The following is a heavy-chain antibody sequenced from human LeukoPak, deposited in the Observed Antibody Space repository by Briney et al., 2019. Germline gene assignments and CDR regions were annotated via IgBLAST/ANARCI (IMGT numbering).Heavy chain of an antibody. Sequence: ASVKVSCKASGYTFTSYYMHWVRQAPGQGLEWMGIINPSGGSTSYAQKFQGRVTMTRDMSTSTVYMELSSLRSEDTAVYYCARGGYYDSSGYYFSFDYWGQGTLVTVSS. D-gene: IGHD3-22*01. CDR2: INPSGGST. CDR1: GYTFTSYY. CDR3: ARGGYYDSSGYYFSFDY. V-gene: IGHV1-46*01. J-gene: IGHJ4*02.